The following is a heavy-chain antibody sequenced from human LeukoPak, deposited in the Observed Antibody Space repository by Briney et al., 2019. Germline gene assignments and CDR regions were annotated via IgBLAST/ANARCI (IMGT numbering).Heavy chain of an antibody. CDR2: IYSGGST. CDR3: ARTDETAPAEDFQH. D-gene: IGHD2-21*02. V-gene: IGHV3-53*01. Sequence: GGSLRLSCAASGFTVSSNYMSWVRQAPGKGLEWVSVIYSGGSTYYADSVKGRFTISRDNSKNTLYLQMKSLRAEDTAVYYCARTDETAPAEDFQHWGQGTLVTVSS. CDR1: GFTVSSNY. J-gene: IGHJ1*01.